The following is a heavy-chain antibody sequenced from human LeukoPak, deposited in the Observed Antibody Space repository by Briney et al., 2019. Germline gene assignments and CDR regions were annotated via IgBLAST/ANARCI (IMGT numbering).Heavy chain of an antibody. V-gene: IGHV1-8*01. D-gene: IGHD6-13*01. J-gene: IGHJ4*02. Sequence: ASVKVSCKASGYTFTSYDINWVRQATGQGLEWMGWMNPNSGNTGYAQKFQGRVTMTRNTSISTAYMELSSLRSEDTAVYYCARGRSPIAAAGTVYFYWGQGTLVTVSS. CDR3: ARGRSPIAAAGTVYFY. CDR1: GYTFTSYD. CDR2: MNPNSGNT.